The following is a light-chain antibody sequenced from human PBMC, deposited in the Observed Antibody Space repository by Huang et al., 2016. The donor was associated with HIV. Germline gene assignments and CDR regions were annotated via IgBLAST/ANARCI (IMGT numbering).Light chain of an antibody. V-gene: IGKV3-15*01. CDR2: GAS. CDR1: RSVSST. Sequence: EIVMTQSPATLSVSPGERATLSCRASRSVSSTLAWSQHKPGQAPRLLIYGASTRATGIPARFSGSGSGTEFTLTISSLQSEDFAVYYCQQYYNWPYTFGQGTKLEIK. J-gene: IGKJ2*01. CDR3: QQYYNWPYT.